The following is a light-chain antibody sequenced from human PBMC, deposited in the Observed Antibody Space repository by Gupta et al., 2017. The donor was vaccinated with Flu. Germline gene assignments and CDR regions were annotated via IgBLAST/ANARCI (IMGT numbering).Light chain of an antibody. J-gene: IGKJ2*02. CDR1: QSVKSKF. CDR2: GGH. CDR3: QHYPKCT. V-gene: IGKV3-20*01. Sequence: LSKGERATRSGRDRQSVKSKFLDWEQQKPGQAPRIIIYGGHNRDKGGKGRFSGSGSGTDFTLTSPRRDNEDFDGYDPQHYPKCTFGQGTTLDIK.